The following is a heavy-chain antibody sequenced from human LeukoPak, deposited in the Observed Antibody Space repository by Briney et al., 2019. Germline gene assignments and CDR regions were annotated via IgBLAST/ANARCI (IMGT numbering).Heavy chain of an antibody. V-gene: IGHV3-53*01. CDR2: IYGGGST. D-gene: IGHD5-18*01. CDR3: GKTTVGYSSGQKPAWPVDY. CDR1: GFTVTTNY. Sequence: GGSLRLSCAASGFTVTTNYMSWVRQAPGKGLEWVSVIYGGGSTYYADSVKGRFTISRDNSRNTVYLQINSLRAEDTAVYYCGKTTVGYSSGQKPAWPVDYWGQGTLVTVSS. J-gene: IGHJ4*02.